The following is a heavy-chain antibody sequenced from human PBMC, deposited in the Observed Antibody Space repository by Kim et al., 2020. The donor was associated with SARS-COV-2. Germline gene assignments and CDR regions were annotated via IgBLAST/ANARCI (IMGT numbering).Heavy chain of an antibody. CDR1: GYTFTSYG. Sequence: ASVKVSCKASGYTFTSYGISWVRQAPGQGLEWMGWISAYNGNTNYAQKLQGRVTMTTDTSTSTAYMELRSLRSDDTAVYYCARDKGLGRTNSSNWFDPWGQGTLVTVSS. CDR2: ISAYNGNT. V-gene: IGHV1-18*01. D-gene: IGHD1-1*01. J-gene: IGHJ5*02. CDR3: ARDKGLGRTNSSNWFDP.